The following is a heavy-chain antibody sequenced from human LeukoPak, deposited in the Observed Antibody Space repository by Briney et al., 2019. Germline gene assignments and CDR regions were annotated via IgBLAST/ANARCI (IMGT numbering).Heavy chain of an antibody. D-gene: IGHD3-22*01. J-gene: IGHJ4*02. V-gene: IGHV4-39*01. CDR2: IYYSGST. CDR1: GGSISSSSYY. CDR3: AGGVGITTSY. Sequence: PSETLSLTCTVSGGSISSSSYYWGWIRQPPGKGLEWIGSIYYSGSTYYNPSLKSRVTISVDTSKNQFSLKLASVTAADTAVYYCAGGVGITTSYWGQGALVTVSS.